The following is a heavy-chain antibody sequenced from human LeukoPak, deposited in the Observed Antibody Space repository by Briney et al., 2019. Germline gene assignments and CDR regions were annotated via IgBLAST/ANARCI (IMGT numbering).Heavy chain of an antibody. V-gene: IGHV4-38-2*02. Sequence: PSETLSLTCTVSGYSISNGYYWGWIRQPPGKGLKWVGSISHRGSTYYNPSLRSRITISLDRSKQKFSLKLTSVTAADTAVYFCARGAEYYAIWRGYAGSSDYWGQGISVTVSS. CDR2: ISHRGST. J-gene: IGHJ4*02. CDR3: ARGAEYYAIWRGYAGSSDY. D-gene: IGHD3-3*01. CDR1: GYSISNGYY.